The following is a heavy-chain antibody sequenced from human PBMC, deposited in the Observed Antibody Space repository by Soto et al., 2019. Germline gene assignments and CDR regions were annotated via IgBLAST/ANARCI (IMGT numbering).Heavy chain of an antibody. CDR3: ARGTTVTTLASWFDP. CDR1: GFTFSSYS. D-gene: IGHD4-4*01. J-gene: IGHJ5*02. CDR2: ISSSSSTI. V-gene: IGHV3-48*02. Sequence: GSLRLSCAASGFTFSSYSMNWVRQAPGKGLEWVSYISSSSSTIYYADPVKGRFTISRDNAKNSLYLQMNSLRDEDTAVYYCARGTTVTTLASWFDPWGQGTLVTVSS.